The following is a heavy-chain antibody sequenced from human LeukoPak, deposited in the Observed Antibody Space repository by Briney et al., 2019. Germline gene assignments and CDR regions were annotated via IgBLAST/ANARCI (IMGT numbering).Heavy chain of an antibody. D-gene: IGHD2-2*01. Sequence: SVKVSCKASGGTFSTYDISWVRQAPGQGLEWMGGIIPIFGTPNYAQKFQGRVTITADESTSTAFMELSSLRSEDTAVYYCARDADIVVVPAATLDYWGQGTLVTVSS. CDR2: IIPIFGTP. CDR1: GGTFSTYD. J-gene: IGHJ4*02. CDR3: ARDADIVVVPAATLDY. V-gene: IGHV1-69*13.